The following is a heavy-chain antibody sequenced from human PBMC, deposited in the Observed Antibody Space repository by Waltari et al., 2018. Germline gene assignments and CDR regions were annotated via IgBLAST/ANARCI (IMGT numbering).Heavy chain of an antibody. D-gene: IGHD6-13*01. J-gene: IGHJ1*01. CDR1: SSYA. CDR3: ARGGRAAADQYFQH. CDR2: ISYDGSNK. Sequence: SSYAMHWVRQAPGKGLEWVAVISYDGSNKYYADSVKGRFTISRDNSKNTLYLQMNSLRAEDTAVYYCARGGRAAADQYFQHWGQGTLVTVSS. V-gene: IGHV3-30-3*01.